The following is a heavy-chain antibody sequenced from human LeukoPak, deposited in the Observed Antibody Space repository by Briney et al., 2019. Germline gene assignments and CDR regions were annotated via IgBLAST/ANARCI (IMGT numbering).Heavy chain of an antibody. CDR2: IRYVGSNK. CDR1: GFTFSSYS. D-gene: IGHD3-22*01. J-gene: IGHJ6*03. Sequence: GGSLRLSCAASGFTFSSYSMHWVRQAPGRGLEWVAFIRYVGSNKYYVDSMKGRFTISKDNSKNALDLQMNSLRAEDTALYYCAKDGYDSSGSVCYYYYYHMYVWGKGTTITVSS. CDR3: AKDGYDSSGSVCYYYYYHMYV. V-gene: IGHV3-30*02.